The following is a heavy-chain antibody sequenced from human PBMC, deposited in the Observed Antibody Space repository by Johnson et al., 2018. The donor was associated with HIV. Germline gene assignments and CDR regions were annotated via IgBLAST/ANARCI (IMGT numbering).Heavy chain of an antibody. CDR2: IYSGGST. D-gene: IGHD6-19*01. Sequence: VHLVESGGGLVQPGGSLRLSCVAFGFTVSSNYMSWVRQAPGKGLEWVSVIYSGGSTYYADSVKGRFTISRDNSKNTLYLHMNSLRAEDTAVYYCARDQSNGWNRGAFDIWGQGTMVTVSS. J-gene: IGHJ3*02. V-gene: IGHV3-66*01. CDR1: GFTVSSNY. CDR3: ARDQSNGWNRGAFDI.